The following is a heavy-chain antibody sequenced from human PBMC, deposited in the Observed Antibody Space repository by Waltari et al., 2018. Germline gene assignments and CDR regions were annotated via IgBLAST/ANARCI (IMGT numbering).Heavy chain of an antibody. CDR2: IYPGDADT. CDR3: ARHAEPDFSGSYFDY. J-gene: IGHJ4*02. CDR1: GYSFTSYW. Sequence: EVQLVQSGAEVKKPGESLKISCKGSGYSFTSYWIGWVRQMPGKGLEWMGIIYPGDADTRYSPSFQGQVTISADKSISTAYLQWSSLKASDTAMYYCARHAEPDFSGSYFDYWGQGTLVTVSS. D-gene: IGHD1-26*01. V-gene: IGHV5-51*01.